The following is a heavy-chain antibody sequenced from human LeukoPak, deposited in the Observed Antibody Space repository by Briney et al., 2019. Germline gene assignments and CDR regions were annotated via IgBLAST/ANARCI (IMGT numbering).Heavy chain of an antibody. D-gene: IGHD6-19*01. Sequence: SETLSLTCAVYGGSFSGYYWSWIRQPPGKGLEWIGEINHSGSTNYNPSLKSRVTISVDTSKNQFSLKLSSVTAADTAVYYCARDSSIAVAGTYYYYYYMDVWGKGTTVTISS. CDR2: INHSGST. CDR1: GGSFSGYY. J-gene: IGHJ6*03. V-gene: IGHV4-34*01. CDR3: ARDSSIAVAGTYYYYYYMDV.